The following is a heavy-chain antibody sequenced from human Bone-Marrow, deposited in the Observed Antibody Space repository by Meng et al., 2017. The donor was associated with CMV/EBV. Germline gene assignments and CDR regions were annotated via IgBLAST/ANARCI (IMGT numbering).Heavy chain of an antibody. CDR2: IRTKADNYAT. J-gene: IGHJ4*02. D-gene: IGHD6-6*01. CDR3: TRSGAGSSSSAGGY. Sequence: GESLKISCVASGFTFSGSALHWVRQASGKGLEWVGRIRTKADNYATAYGASVKGRFTISRDDSKNMAYLQMNSLRTEDTAMYYCTRSGAGSSSSAGGYWGQGTRVTGSS. CDR1: GFTFSGSA. V-gene: IGHV3-73*01.